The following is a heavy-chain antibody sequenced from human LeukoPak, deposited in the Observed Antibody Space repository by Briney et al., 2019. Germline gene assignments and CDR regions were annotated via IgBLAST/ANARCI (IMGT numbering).Heavy chain of an antibody. D-gene: IGHD1-14*01. CDR1: GFTFSSYS. J-gene: IGHJ5*02. CDR2: ISGSSDTI. V-gene: IGHV3-48*01. CDR3: AREEMGGTTRSGALT. Sequence: PGGSLRLSCAASGFTFSSYSMNWVRQAPGKGLEWVSYISGSSDTIYYADSVKGRFTISRDNAKNSLYLRMNSLSAEDTAMYYCAREEMGGTTRSGALTWGQGTLVTVSS.